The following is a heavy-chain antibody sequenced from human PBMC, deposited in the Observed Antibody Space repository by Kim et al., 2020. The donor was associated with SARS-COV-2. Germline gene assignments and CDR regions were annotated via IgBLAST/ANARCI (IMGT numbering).Heavy chain of an antibody. J-gene: IGHJ3*01. Sequence: GGSLRLSCAASGFTFEEYAMHWVRQVPGQGLEWVSGITRNSGKVGYADSVKGRFTISRDNAKNALHLQMHSLRGEDTAFYYCVKGDYGSGTYFLALEPWGQGTLGTVSS. V-gene: IGHV3-9*01. CDR2: ITRNSGKV. D-gene: IGHD3-10*01. CDR3: VKGDYGSGTYFLALEP. CDR1: GFTFEEYA.